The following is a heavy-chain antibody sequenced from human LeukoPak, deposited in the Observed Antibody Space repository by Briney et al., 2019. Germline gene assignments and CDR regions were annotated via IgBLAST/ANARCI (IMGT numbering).Heavy chain of an antibody. D-gene: IGHD2-15*01. CDR1: GFTFSSYA. CDR2: ISGSGGST. CDR3: AKDEGGYCSGGSCYFDY. J-gene: IGHJ4*02. V-gene: IGHV3-23*01. Sequence: GGSLRLSCAASGFTFSSYAMSWVRQAPGKGLEWVSAISGSGGSTYYADSVKGRFTISRDNSKNTLYLQMNSLRAEDTAVYYCAKDEGGYCSGGSCYFDYWGQGTLVTVSS.